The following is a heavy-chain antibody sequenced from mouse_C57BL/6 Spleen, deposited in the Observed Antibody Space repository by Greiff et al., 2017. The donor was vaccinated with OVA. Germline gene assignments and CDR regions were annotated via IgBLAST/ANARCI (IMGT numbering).Heavy chain of an antibody. CDR1: GYTFTDYE. V-gene: IGHV1-15*01. CDR3: TRLTGMYYFDY. Sequence: QVQLQQSGAELVRPGASVTLSCKASGYTFTDYEMHWVKQTPVHGLEWIGAIDPETGGTAYNQKFKGKAILTADKSSSTAYMELRSLTSEDSAVYDCTRLTGMYYFDYWGRGTTLTVSS. D-gene: IGHD4-1*01. J-gene: IGHJ2*01. CDR2: IDPETGGT.